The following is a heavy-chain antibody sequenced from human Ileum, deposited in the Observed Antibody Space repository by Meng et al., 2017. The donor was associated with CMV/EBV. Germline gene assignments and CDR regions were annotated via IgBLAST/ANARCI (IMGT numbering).Heavy chain of an antibody. CDR3: VRATAHLENGGNWPLFDS. J-gene: IGHJ4*02. CDR2: TNTYNGDT. D-gene: IGHD4-23*01. CDR1: GYTFTNYG. Sequence: ASVKVSCKSSGYTFTNYGISWVRQAPGQGLEWMGWTNTYNGDTNYEQRFQGRVTMTTDTSTSTAYMELRSLRSDDTALYYCVRATAHLENGGNWPLFDSWGQGTLVTVSS. V-gene: IGHV1-18*01.